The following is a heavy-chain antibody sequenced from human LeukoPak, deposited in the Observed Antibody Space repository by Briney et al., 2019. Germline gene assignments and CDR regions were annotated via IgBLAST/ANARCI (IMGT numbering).Heavy chain of an antibody. CDR2: INHSGST. D-gene: IGHD3-16*01. V-gene: IGHV4-34*01. CDR3: ARLYERVEAYYFDY. J-gene: IGHJ4*02. Sequence: SETLSLTCAVYGGSFSGYYWSWIRQPPGKGLEWIGEINHSGSTNYNPSLKSRVTISVDTSKNQFSLKLSSVTAADTAVYYCARLYERVEAYYFDYWGQETLVTVSS. CDR1: GGSFSGYY.